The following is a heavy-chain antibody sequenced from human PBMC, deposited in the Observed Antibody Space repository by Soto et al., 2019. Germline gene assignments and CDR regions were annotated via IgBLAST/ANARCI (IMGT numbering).Heavy chain of an antibody. CDR3: ARGRYGDY. CDR2: ISAHNGNT. CDR1: GYAFTTYG. V-gene: IGHV1-18*01. Sequence: QVHLVQSGAEVKKPGASVKVSCKGSGYAFTTYGITWVRQAPGQGLEWMGWISAHNGNTNYAQKLQGRVTVTRDSSTSTAYMELRSLTSDDTAVYYCARGRYGDYWGQGALVTVSS. J-gene: IGHJ4*02. D-gene: IGHD1-1*01.